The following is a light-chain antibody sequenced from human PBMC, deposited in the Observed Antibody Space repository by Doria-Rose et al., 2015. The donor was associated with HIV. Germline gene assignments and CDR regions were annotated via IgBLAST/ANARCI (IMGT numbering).Light chain of an antibody. Sequence: QSPETLSVSPGESATLSCRASQSVSTDLAWYQHKPGQAPRLLIWGASARATGISARFSGSGSGTEFTLTISSLQSEDFAIYFCHQYNNWPTFGQGTRLDIK. CDR3: HQYNNWPT. J-gene: IGKJ5*01. V-gene: IGKV3-15*01. CDR1: QSVSTD. CDR2: GAS.